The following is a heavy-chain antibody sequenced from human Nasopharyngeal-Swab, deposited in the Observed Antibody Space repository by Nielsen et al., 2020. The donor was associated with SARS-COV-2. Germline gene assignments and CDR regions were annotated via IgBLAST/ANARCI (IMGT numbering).Heavy chain of an antibody. Sequence: SDTLSLTCTVSGGSIISRTYYGGWIRPPPGKGLEWTGAIDYTGTPYYNPSLKSRVTMSVDTSENQFSLKLSSVTAADTAVYYCARHAPSSPTSWYADYWGQGTLVTVSS. CDR2: IDYTGTP. J-gene: IGHJ4*02. CDR1: GGSIISRTYY. V-gene: IGHV4-39*01. D-gene: IGHD6-13*01. CDR3: ARHAPSSPTSWYADY.